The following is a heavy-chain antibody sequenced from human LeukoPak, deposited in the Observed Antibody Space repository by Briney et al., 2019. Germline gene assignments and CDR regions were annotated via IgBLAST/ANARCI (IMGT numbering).Heavy chain of an antibody. J-gene: IGHJ6*03. CDR3: ARVGDPTWFYYYMDV. Sequence: GASVKVSCNASGYSFTSYDINWVRQAPGQGLEWMGWVNPKSGNTGYKQKFQARGTITRDTSISAAYMELSSLTSDDTAVYFCARVGDPTWFYYYMDVWGRGTSVTVSS. D-gene: IGHD3-10*01. V-gene: IGHV1-8*03. CDR1: GYSFTSYD. CDR2: VNPKSGNT.